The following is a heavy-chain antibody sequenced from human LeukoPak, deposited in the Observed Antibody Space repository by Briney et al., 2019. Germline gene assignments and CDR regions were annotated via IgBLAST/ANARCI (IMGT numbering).Heavy chain of an antibody. CDR3: AKSRQPGVMTFDY. D-gene: IGHD3-16*01. CDR1: GFTFSSNV. CDR2: IPASGGST. Sequence: GGSLRLSCAASGFTFSSNVMIWVRQAPGKGLEWVSSIPASGGSTYYADSVKGRFTISRDNSKNSLYLQMNSLRAEDTAVYYCAKSRQPGVMTFDYWGQGTLVTVSS. V-gene: IGHV3-23*01. J-gene: IGHJ4*02.